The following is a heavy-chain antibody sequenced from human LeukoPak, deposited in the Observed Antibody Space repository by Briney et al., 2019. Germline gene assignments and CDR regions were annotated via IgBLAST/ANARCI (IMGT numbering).Heavy chain of an antibody. CDR2: INPNSGGT. J-gene: IGHJ4*02. Sequence: GASVKVSCKASGYTFTGYYMHWVRQAPGQGLEWMGWINPNSGGTNYAQKFQGRVTMTRDTSISTAYMELSRLRSDDTAVYYCARDGGKRWLQSPLDYFDYWGQGTLVTVSS. D-gene: IGHD5-24*01. V-gene: IGHV1-2*02. CDR1: GYTFTGYY. CDR3: ARDGGKRWLQSPLDYFDY.